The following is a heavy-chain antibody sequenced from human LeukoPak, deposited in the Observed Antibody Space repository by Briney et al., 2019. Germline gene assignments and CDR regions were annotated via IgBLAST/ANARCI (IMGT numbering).Heavy chain of an antibody. D-gene: IGHD3-16*02. CDR2: IYYSGST. V-gene: IGHV4-59*08. Sequence: SETLSLTCTVSGGSISSYYWSWIRQPPGKGLEWIGYIYYSGSTNYNPSLKSRVTISVDTSKNQFSLKLSSVTAADTAVYYRARKVDVWGSYRLDAFDIWGQGTMITVSS. CDR3: ARKVDVWGSYRLDAFDI. J-gene: IGHJ3*02. CDR1: GGSISSYY.